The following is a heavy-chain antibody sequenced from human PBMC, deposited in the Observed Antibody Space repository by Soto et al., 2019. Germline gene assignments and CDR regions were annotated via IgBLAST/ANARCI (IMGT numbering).Heavy chain of an antibody. D-gene: IGHD3-10*01. J-gene: IGHJ4*02. CDR2: IYYSGST. CDR1: GGSISSGGYY. CDR3: ARLTYYYGSGSYYPDY. V-gene: IGHV4-31*03. Sequence: SETLSLTCTVSGGSISSGGYYWSWIRQHPGKGLEWIGYIYYSGSTYYNPSLKSRVTISVDTSKNQFSLKLSSVTAADTAVYYCARLTYYYGSGSYYPDYWGQGTLVTVSS.